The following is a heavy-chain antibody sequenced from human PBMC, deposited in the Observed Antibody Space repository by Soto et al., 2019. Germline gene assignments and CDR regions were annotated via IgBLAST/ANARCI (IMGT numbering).Heavy chain of an antibody. D-gene: IGHD3-10*01. Sequence: EVLLVESGGGLVQPGGSLRLSCAASGFTFSTFWMDWVRQAPGKGLEWVAKIKEDGSEKYYADSVKGRFIISRDNARNSVYLQMTSLSAEDTAVYYCARVRPGNYRDYWGQGTLVTVAS. CDR1: GFTFSTFW. V-gene: IGHV3-7*03. CDR3: ARVRPGNYRDY. J-gene: IGHJ4*02. CDR2: IKEDGSEK.